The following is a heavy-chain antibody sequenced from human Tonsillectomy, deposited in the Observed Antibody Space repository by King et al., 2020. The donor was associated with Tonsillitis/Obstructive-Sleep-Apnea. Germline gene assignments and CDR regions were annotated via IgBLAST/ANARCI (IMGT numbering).Heavy chain of an antibody. D-gene: IGHD3-9*01. J-gene: IGHJ6*03. CDR1: GGSISSYY. V-gene: IGHV4-59*08. CDR3: ARLDDILTGPKYMDV. Sequence: QLQESGPGLVKPSETLALTCTVSGGSISSYYWSWIRQPPGKGLEWIGYIYYSGSTNYNPSLKSRVTISVDTSKNQFSLKLSSVTAAATAVYYCARLDDILTGPKYMDVWGKGTTVTVSS. CDR2: IYYSGST.